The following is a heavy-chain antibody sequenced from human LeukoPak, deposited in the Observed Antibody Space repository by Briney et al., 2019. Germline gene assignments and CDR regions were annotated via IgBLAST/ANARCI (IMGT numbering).Heavy chain of an antibody. V-gene: IGHV3-53*01. D-gene: IGHD6-19*01. CDR1: EFTVSSNY. CDR3: ASSYSSGWYFAFDI. J-gene: IGHJ3*02. Sequence: PGGSLRLSCAASEFTVSSNYMSWVRQAPGKGLEWVSVIYSGGSTYYADSVKGRFTISRDNSKNTLYLQMNSLRAEDTAVYYCASSYSSGWYFAFDIWGQGTMVTVSS. CDR2: IYSGGST.